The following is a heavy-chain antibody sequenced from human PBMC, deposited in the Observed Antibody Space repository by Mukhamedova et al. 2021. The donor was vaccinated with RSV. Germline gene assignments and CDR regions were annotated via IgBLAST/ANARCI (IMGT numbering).Heavy chain of an antibody. D-gene: IGHD2-15*01. Sequence: VRQAPGKGLVWVSRINSDGSDTSYADSVKGRFTISRDNVKNTLYLQMTSLRADDTGVYYCTRSGGTCLFDYWGQGTLVTVSS. J-gene: IGHJ4*02. CDR3: TRSGGTCLFDY. CDR2: INSDGSDT. V-gene: IGHV3-74*01.